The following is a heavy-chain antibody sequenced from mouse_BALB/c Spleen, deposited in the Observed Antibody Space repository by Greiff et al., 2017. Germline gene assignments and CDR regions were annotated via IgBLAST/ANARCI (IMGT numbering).Heavy chain of an antibody. Sequence: LQQPGSELVRPGASVKLSCKASGYTFTSYWMHWVKQRHGQGLEWIGNIYPGSGSTNYDEKFKSKGTLTVDTSSSTAYMHLSSLTSEDSAVYYCTRTWDDGYYSYAMDYWGQGTSVTVSS. D-gene: IGHD2-3*01. CDR3: TRTWDDGYYSYAMDY. J-gene: IGHJ4*01. CDR1: GYTFTSYW. V-gene: IGHV1S22*01. CDR2: IYPGSGST.